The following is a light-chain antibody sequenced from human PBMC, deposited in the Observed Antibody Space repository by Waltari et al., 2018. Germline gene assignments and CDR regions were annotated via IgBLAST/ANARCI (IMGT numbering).Light chain of an antibody. CDR2: EDT. J-gene: IGLJ3*02. V-gene: IGLV2-23*01. CDR3: CSYAGSSIWV. Sequence: QSALTQPSSVSGSPGQSITIPCTGPSRYVGCFNLVSWYQQHPGKAPQLMIYEDTKRPSGVSNRFSGSKSGNTASLTISGLQAEDEADYYCCSYAGSSIWVFGGGTELTVL. CDR1: SRYVGCFNL.